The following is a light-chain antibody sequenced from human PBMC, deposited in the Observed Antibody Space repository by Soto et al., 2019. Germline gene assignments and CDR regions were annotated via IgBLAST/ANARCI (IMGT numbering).Light chain of an antibody. CDR1: SSDVGGYNY. CDR2: DVS. CDR3: SSYTSSGTPVV. V-gene: IGLV2-14*01. Sequence: QSALTQPASVSGSPGQSITISCTGTSSDVGGYNYVSWYQQHPGKAPKLMIYDVSNRPSGVSNRFSGSKSGNTASLTISGLQAEDEADYYCSSYTSSGTPVVFSGGTKLTVL. J-gene: IGLJ2*01.